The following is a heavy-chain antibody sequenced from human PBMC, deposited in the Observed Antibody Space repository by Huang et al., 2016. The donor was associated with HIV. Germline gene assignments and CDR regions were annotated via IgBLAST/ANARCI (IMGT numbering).Heavy chain of an antibody. Sequence: QVQLVQSGAEVKKPGTSVKVSCKTSGYTFSSHALHWLRQDPGQRPEWMGWINGGNGDTKYSQKCQGRVTITSDTSANIGYMELNSLLSEDTAVYYCARDPLDIRRHFDFWGQGSLVTVSS. CDR1: GYTFSSHA. V-gene: IGHV1-3*01. J-gene: IGHJ4*02. D-gene: IGHD3-3*01. CDR2: INGGNGDT. CDR3: ARDPLDIRRHFDF.